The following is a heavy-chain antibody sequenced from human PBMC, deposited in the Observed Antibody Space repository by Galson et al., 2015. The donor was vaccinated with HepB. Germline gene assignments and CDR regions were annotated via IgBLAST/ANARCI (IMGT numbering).Heavy chain of an antibody. D-gene: IGHD5-12*01. Sequence: SVKVSCKASGGTFSSYTISWVRQAPGQGLEWMGRIIPILGIANYAQKFQGRVTITADKSTSTAYMELSSLRSEDTAVYYCARFGGGYDFGDWGQGTLVTVSS. J-gene: IGHJ4*02. CDR1: GGTFSSYT. CDR3: ARFGGGYDFGD. CDR2: IIPILGIA. V-gene: IGHV1-69*02.